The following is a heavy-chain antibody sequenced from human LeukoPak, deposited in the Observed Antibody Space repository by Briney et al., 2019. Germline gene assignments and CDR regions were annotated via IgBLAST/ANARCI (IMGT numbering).Heavy chain of an antibody. Sequence: GGSLRLSCAASGINVSSNYMSWVRQAPGKGLEWVSVIYSSGTTYYADSVRGRFSTSRDNFKNTVYLQMNSLRAEDTAVYYCARDGAAGDISYYDYYMDVWGKGTTVTVSS. CDR2: IYSSGTT. J-gene: IGHJ6*03. CDR1: GINVSSNY. CDR3: ARDGAAGDISYYDYYMDV. V-gene: IGHV3-53*01. D-gene: IGHD3-10*01.